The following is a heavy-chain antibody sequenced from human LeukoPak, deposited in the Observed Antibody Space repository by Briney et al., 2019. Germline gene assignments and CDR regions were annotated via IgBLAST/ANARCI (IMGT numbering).Heavy chain of an antibody. D-gene: IGHD3-10*01. CDR1: GGSISSGSYY. Sequence: PSQTLSLTCTVSGGSISSGSYYWSWIRQPAGKGLEWIGRIYTSGSTNYNPSLKSRVTISVDTSKNQFSLKLSSVTAADTAVYYCARGITGLDSGSYYYYYYMDVWGKGTTVTISS. J-gene: IGHJ6*03. CDR2: IYTSGST. CDR3: ARGITGLDSGSYYYYYYMDV. V-gene: IGHV4-61*02.